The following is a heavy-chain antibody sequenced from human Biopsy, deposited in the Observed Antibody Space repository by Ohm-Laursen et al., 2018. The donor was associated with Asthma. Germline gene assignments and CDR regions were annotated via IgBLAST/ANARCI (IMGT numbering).Heavy chain of an antibody. V-gene: IGHV4-59*01. J-gene: IGHJ4*02. CDR3: ARRGLSGSYLQAYFDY. Sequence: SETLSLTWTVSGGSISSSYWSWIRQPPGKGLEWIGYIYYSGSTNYNPSLKSRVTISVDTSKNQFSLKLSSVTAADTAVYYCARRGLSGSYLQAYFDYWGQGTLVTVSS. D-gene: IGHD1-26*01. CDR2: IYYSGST. CDR1: GGSISSSY.